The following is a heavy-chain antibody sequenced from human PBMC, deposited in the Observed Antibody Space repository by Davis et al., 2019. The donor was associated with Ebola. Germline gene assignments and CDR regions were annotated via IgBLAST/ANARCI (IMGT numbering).Heavy chain of an antibody. D-gene: IGHD1-26*01. CDR3: ARDRGLVGATDDAFDI. CDR2: INAGNGNT. CDR1: GYTFTSYA. Sequence: ASVKVSCKASGYTFTSYAMHWVRQAPGQRLEWMGWINAGNGNTKYSQKFQGRVTITRDTSASTAYMELSSLRSEDTAVYYCARDRGLVGATDDAFDIWGQGTMVTVSS. V-gene: IGHV1-3*01. J-gene: IGHJ3*02.